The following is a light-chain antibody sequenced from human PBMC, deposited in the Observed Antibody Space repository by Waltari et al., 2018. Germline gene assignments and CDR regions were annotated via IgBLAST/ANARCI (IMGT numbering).Light chain of an antibody. CDR3: QSYDSSTLWV. Sequence: NFMLTQPHSVSESPGKTVTISCTGSSGSIASNYVQWYQQRPGSAPTTVIYEDNQRPAGVPDRVSGSIDSSSNSASLTISGLKTEDEADYYCQSYDSSTLWVFGGGTKLTVL. CDR1: SGSIASNY. J-gene: IGLJ3*02. V-gene: IGLV6-57*02. CDR2: EDN.